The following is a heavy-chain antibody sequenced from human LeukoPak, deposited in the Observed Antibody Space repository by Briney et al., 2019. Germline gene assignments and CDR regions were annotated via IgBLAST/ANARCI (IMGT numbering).Heavy chain of an antibody. CDR2: INSTSGGP. Sequence: ATVKVSCKASGYIFTGYYIHWVRQAPGQGLEWMGWINSTSGGPNYTQNFQGRVTMTRDTSIRTVYMELSRLRSDDTAVYYCARDSEIVGIVPMVAAGSGAFDIWGQGTLVTVSS. J-gene: IGHJ3*02. CDR1: GYIFTGYY. V-gene: IGHV1-2*02. CDR3: ARDSEIVGIVPMVAAGSGAFDI. D-gene: IGHD2-15*01.